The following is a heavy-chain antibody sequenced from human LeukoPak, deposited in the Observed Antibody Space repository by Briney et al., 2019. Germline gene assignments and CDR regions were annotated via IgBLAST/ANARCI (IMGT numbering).Heavy chain of an antibody. J-gene: IGHJ4*02. V-gene: IGHV3-23*01. D-gene: IGHD5-18*01. Sequence: PGGSLRLSCAASGFTFSSYAMSWVRQAPGKGLEWVSAISGSGVSTYYADSVKGRFTISRDNSKITLYLQMNTLRAGDTAVYSCAKNGRGYSSDYFDYWGQGRLVTVS. CDR1: GFTFSSYA. CDR3: AKNGRGYSSDYFDY. CDR2: ISGSGVST.